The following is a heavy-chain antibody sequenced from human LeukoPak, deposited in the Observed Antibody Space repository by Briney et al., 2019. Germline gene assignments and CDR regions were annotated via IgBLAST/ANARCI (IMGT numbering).Heavy chain of an antibody. D-gene: IGHD3-10*01. CDR3: ARRVLVRGQAYFDF. V-gene: IGHV3-48*03. J-gene: IGHJ4*02. CDR1: GFTFSSYE. Sequence: PRGSLRLSCAASGFTFSSYEMNWVRQAPGKGLEWVSYISSSGGSIFYADSVKGRFTISRDNAKNSLYVQMNSLRAEDTAVYYCARRVLVRGQAYFDFWGQGTLVTVSS. CDR2: ISSSGGSI.